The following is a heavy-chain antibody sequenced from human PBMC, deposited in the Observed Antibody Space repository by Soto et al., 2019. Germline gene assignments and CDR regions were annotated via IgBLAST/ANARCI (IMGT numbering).Heavy chain of an antibody. J-gene: IGHJ6*02. CDR2: ISGNGGST. V-gene: IGHV3-23*01. D-gene: IGHD2-2*01. CDR1: GFTFSSYA. CDR3: AKGALYCSSTSCYPSPYYYYGMDV. Sequence: GGSLRLSCAASGFTFSSYAMSWVCQAPGKGLEWVSAISGNGGSTYYADSVKGRFTISRDNSKNTLYLQMNSLRAEDQAVYCCAKGALYCSSTSCYPSPYYYYGMDVWGQGTTVTVSS.